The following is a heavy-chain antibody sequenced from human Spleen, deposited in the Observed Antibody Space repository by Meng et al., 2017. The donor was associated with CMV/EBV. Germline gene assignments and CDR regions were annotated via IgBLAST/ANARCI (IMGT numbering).Heavy chain of an antibody. V-gene: IGHV3-23*01. CDR2: ISGSGGST. D-gene: IGHD3-3*01. CDR3: AKEYYDFWSGYYPFDY. Sequence: LSLTCAASGFTFSNYAMSWVRQAPGKGLEWVSAISGSGGSTYYADSVKGRFTISRDNSKNTLYLQMNSLRAEDTAVYYCAKEYYDFWSGYYPFDYWGQGTLVTVSS. CDR1: GFTFSNYA. J-gene: IGHJ4*02.